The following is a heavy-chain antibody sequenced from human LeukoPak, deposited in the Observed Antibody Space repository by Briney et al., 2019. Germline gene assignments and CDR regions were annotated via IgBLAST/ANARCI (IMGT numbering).Heavy chain of an antibody. D-gene: IGHD3-22*01. V-gene: IGHV1-18*01. CDR2: ISAYNGNT. CDR3: ARDSPTYYYDSSGYYLPRY. Sequence: ASVKVSCKASGYTFTSYGISWVRQAPGQGLEWVGWISAYNGNTNYAQKLQGRVTMTTDTSTSTAYMELRSLRSDDTAVYYCARDSPTYYYDSSGYYLPRYWGQGTLVTVSS. J-gene: IGHJ4*02. CDR1: GYTFTSYG.